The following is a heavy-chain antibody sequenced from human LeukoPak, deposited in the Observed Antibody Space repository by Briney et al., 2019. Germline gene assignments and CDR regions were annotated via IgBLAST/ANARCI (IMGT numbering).Heavy chain of an antibody. J-gene: IGHJ4*02. CDR2: INPNNGDT. D-gene: IGHD3-22*01. V-gene: IGHV1-2*06. CDR3: ARDPSNSSGYHAHFDS. CDR1: GYTFTGYY. Sequence: ASVKVSCKASGYTFTGYYMHLVRQAPGQGLEWMGRINPNNGDTIYAQNVQGRVTMTTDASTRTVYMQLRILGSDDTAIYYCARDPSNSSGYHAHFDSWGQGTLVTVSS.